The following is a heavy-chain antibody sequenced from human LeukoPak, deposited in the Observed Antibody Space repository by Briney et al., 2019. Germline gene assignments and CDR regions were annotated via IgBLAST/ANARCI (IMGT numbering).Heavy chain of an antibody. Sequence: ASVKVSCKASGYTFTSYGISWVRQAPGQGLEWMGWISAYNGNTSYAQKLQGRVTMTTDTSTSTAYMELRSLRSDDTAVYYCARVTQRDSNLYGMDVWGQGTTVTVSS. D-gene: IGHD4-11*01. CDR1: GYTFTSYG. CDR3: ARVTQRDSNLYGMDV. V-gene: IGHV1-18*01. J-gene: IGHJ6*02. CDR2: ISAYNGNT.